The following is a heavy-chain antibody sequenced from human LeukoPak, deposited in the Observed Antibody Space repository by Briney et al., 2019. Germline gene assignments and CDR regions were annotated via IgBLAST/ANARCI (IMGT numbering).Heavy chain of an antibody. CDR1: GYSISSGYY. Sequence: SETLSLTCTVSGYSISSGYYWGRIRQPPGKGLEWIGSIYHSGSTYYNPSLKSRVTISVDTSKNQFSLKLSSVTAADTAVYYCARDGGFDSSGYYYERFDYWGQGTLVTVSS. CDR3: ARDGGFDSSGYYYERFDY. D-gene: IGHD3-22*01. CDR2: IYHSGST. J-gene: IGHJ4*02. V-gene: IGHV4-38-2*02.